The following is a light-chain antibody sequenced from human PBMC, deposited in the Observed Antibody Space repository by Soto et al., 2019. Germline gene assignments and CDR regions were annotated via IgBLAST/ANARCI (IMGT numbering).Light chain of an antibody. CDR3: QQYGSSPLT. Sequence: EIVLTQATGTLSLSPGERAALCCRASRSVSSSYLAWYQQKPGQAPRLLIYGASSRATGIPDRFSGSGSGTDFTLTISRLEPEDFAVYYCQQYGSSPLTFGPGTKVDIK. J-gene: IGKJ3*01. V-gene: IGKV3-20*01. CDR1: RSVSSSY. CDR2: GAS.